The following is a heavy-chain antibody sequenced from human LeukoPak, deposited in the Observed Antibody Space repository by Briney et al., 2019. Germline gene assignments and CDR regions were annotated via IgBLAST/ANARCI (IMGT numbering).Heavy chain of an antibody. V-gene: IGHV3-21*01. D-gene: IGHD4-17*01. CDR1: GFTFSSYS. Sequence: GGSLRLSCAASGFTFSSYSMNWVRQAPGKGLEWVSSISSSSSYIYYADSVRGRFTISRDNAKNSLYLQMNSLRAEDTAVYYCAKGIGDYRNYYYYYYMDVWGKGTTVTISS. CDR3: AKGIGDYRNYYYYYYMDV. CDR2: ISSSSSYI. J-gene: IGHJ6*03.